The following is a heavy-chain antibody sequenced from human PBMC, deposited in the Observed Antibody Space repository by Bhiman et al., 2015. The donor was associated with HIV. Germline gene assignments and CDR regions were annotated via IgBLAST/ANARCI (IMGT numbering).Heavy chain of an antibody. Sequence: EGQLVESGGGLAYPGGSLRLSCVASGFAFSTYKMNWVRQAPGKGLEWVSYISSSGSKIYYADSVKGRFTISRDNTKNSLYLQMNNLRVEDTAIYYCAKSIAARPTSRRDWYFDLWGRGTLVTVSS. CDR1: GFAFSTYK. CDR2: ISSSGSKI. V-gene: IGHV3-48*03. D-gene: IGHD6-6*01. J-gene: IGHJ2*01. CDR3: AKSIAARPTSRRDWYFDL.